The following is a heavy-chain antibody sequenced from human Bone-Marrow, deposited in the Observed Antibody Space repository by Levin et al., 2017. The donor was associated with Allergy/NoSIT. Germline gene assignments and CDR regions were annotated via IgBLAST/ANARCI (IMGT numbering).Heavy chain of an antibody. CDR2: IYWDDDK. V-gene: IGHV2-5*02. CDR3: AHSLYFASSSHFDF. CDR1: GFSLTTSGVG. J-gene: IGHJ4*02. Sequence: SGPTLVKPTQTLTLTCTFSGFSLTTSGVGVGWIRQPPGKALEWLALIYWDDDKRYIPSLKSRLTITKDTSKNQVFLTVTNMDPVDTATYYCAHSLYFASSSHFDFWGQGTLVTVSS. D-gene: IGHD2-8*01.